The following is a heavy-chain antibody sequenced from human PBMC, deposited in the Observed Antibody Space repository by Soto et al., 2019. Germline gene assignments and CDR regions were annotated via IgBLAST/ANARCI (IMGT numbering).Heavy chain of an antibody. V-gene: IGHV3-23*01. Sequence: GGSMRLSCAASGFNFSSYAMSWVRKAPGKGLEWVSAFSGSGGSTYYADSVKGRFTISRDNSKNTLYLQMNSLRAEDTAVYYCAKDTYDFWSGYYKGRPYYYYGMDVWGQGTTVTAP. D-gene: IGHD3-3*01. CDR3: AKDTYDFWSGYYKGRPYYYYGMDV. CDR1: GFNFSSYA. J-gene: IGHJ6*02. CDR2: FSGSGGST.